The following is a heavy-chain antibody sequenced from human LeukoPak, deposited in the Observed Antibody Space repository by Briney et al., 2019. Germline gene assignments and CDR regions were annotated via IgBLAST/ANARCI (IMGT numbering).Heavy chain of an antibody. D-gene: IGHD2-15*01. CDR2: MSYSGNS. Sequence: SETLSLTCTVSGGSISSYYWSWIRQPPGMGLEWIGYMSYSGNSNYNPSLKSRVTISVDSSKNQFSLNLSSVTAAVTAVYYCARRACSGISCPNDYWGQGTLVTVST. CDR3: ARRACSGISCPNDY. J-gene: IGHJ4*02. V-gene: IGHV4-59*01. CDR1: GGSISSYY.